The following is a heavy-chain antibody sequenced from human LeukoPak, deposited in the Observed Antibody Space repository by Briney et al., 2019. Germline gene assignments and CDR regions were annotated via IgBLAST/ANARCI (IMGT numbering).Heavy chain of an antibody. V-gene: IGHV4-39*01. CDR3: ARDHGDFVQHD. CDR2: IYYNGIT. Sequence: SETLSLTCTVSGDSISSGNFYWGWIRQPPGKELQWIGSIYYNGITHYNPSLESRVTISADTSTNEFSLKLRSVTAADTAMYYCARDHGDFVQHDWGQGTLVTVSS. J-gene: IGHJ4*02. CDR1: GDSISSGNFY. D-gene: IGHD4-17*01.